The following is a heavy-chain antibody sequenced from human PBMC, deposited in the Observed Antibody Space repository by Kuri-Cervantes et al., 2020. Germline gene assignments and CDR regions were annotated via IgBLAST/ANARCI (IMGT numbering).Heavy chain of an antibody. V-gene: IGHV3-21*01. Sequence: GGSLRLSCAASGFTFSSYSMNWVRQAPGKGLEWVSSISSSSSYIYYAGSVKGRFTISRDNAKNSLYLQMNSLRDEDTAVYYCARQEKGIVATYRHYYYYGMDVWGQGTTVTVSS. CDR1: GFTFSSYS. CDR2: ISSSSSYI. CDR3: ARQEKGIVATYRHYYYYGMDV. J-gene: IGHJ6*02. D-gene: IGHD5-12*01.